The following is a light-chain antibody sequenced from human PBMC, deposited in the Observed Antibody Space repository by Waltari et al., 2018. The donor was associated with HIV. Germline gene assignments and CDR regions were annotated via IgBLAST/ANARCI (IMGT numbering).Light chain of an antibody. J-gene: IGLJ2*01. Sequence: SVLTQPPSTSAAPGQTVTISCTGHNSNIGSNYFSSYQQLPGASPRRIIYESTKRPSLISDRFSASKSDPTATLDIAGLQPGDEAMYYCGTRDNDLGPVVLGGGTWVTVL. V-gene: IGLV1-51*02. CDR3: GTRDNDLGPVV. CDR1: NSNIGSNY. CDR2: EST.